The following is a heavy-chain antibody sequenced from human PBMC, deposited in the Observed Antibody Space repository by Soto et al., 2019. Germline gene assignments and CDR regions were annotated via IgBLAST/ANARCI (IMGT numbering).Heavy chain of an antibody. CDR2: INAGNGNT. V-gene: IGHV1-3*01. J-gene: IGHJ6*02. Sequence: ASVKVSCKASGYTFTSYAMHWVRQAPGQRLEWMGWINAGNGNTKYSQKIQGRVTITRDTSASTAYMELSSLRSEDTAVYYCARDPSHYGMDVWGQGTTVTVSS. CDR3: ARDPSHYGMDV. CDR1: GYTFTSYA. D-gene: IGHD6-6*01.